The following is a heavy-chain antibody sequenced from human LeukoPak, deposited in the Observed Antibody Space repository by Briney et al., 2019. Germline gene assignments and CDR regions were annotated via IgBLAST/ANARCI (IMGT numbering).Heavy chain of an antibody. CDR3: AKESTSSQIDY. V-gene: IGHV3-30*02. J-gene: IGHJ4*02. Sequence: GGCLRPSCPPSGSTLINDGMHWAGQAPGKGRGWVAFIHYDGSSKYYADSVKGRFTISRDNSKNTLYLQMNSLGTEDTALYYCAKESTSSQIDYWGQGTLVTVSS. CDR2: IHYDGSSK. CDR1: GSTLINDG. D-gene: IGHD6-6*01.